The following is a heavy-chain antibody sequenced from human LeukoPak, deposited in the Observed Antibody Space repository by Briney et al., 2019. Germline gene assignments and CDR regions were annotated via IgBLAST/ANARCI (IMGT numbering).Heavy chain of an antibody. CDR2: ISHDGTT. V-gene: IGHV4-4*02. Sequence: SETLSLTCGVSGGSIDITNYWSWVRQAPGKGLEWIGEISHDGTTNYRPSLRSRVAMSFDRANNQFSLSLTSVTAADTAVYYCTRENRPFCPFAFWGQGVLVTVSS. CDR3: TRENRPFCPFAF. J-gene: IGHJ4*02. D-gene: IGHD2/OR15-2a*01. CDR1: GGSIDITNY.